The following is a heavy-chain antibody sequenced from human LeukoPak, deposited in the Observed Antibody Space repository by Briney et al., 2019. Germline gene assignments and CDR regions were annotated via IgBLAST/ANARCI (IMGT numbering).Heavy chain of an antibody. J-gene: IGHJ6*03. CDR2: IYYSGST. CDR3: ARLHSYYYYMDV. Sequence: SETLSLTCTVSGGSISSSSYYWGWIRQPPGKGLEWIGSIYYSGSTFYNPSLKSRVTISVDTSKNQFSLKLSSVTAADTAVYYCARLHSYYYYMDVWGKGTTVTVSS. CDR1: GGSISSSSYY. V-gene: IGHV4-39*07. D-gene: IGHD5-24*01.